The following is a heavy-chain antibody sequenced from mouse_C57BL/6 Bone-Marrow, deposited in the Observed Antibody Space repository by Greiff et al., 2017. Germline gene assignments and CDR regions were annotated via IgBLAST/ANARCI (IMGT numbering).Heavy chain of an antibody. CDR2: IDPEDGDT. CDR3: ARTFYGGDPLAY. Sequence: EVQVVESGAELVKPGASVKLSCTASGFNIKDYYMHWVKQRTEQGLEWIGRIDPEDGDTKYAPKFQGKATITADTSSNTAYLQLSSLTSEDTAVYYCARTFYGGDPLAYWGQGTTLTVSS. V-gene: IGHV14-2*01. J-gene: IGHJ2*01. CDR1: GFNIKDYY. D-gene: IGHD2-13*01.